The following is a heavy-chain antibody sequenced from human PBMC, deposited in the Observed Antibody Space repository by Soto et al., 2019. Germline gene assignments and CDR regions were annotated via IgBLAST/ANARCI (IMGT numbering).Heavy chain of an antibody. CDR2: ISGSGGST. J-gene: IGHJ4*02. Sequence: GGSLRLSCAASGFTFSRYAMSWVRQAPGKGLEWVSAISGSGGSTYYADSVKGRFTISRDNSKNTLYLQMNSLRAEDTAVYYCARDYNEFWSGYTDFRGQGVLVT. CDR3: ARDYNEFWSGYTDF. V-gene: IGHV3-23*01. CDR1: GFTFSRYA. D-gene: IGHD3-3*01.